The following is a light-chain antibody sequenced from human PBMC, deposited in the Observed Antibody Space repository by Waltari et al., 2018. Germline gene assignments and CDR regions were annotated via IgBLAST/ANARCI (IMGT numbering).Light chain of an antibody. CDR3: QQYGGSPT. CDR2: GAS. V-gene: IGKV3-20*01. J-gene: IGKJ1*01. Sequence: EIVLTQSPGTLSLSPGERATLSCRASKSVSSSYLAWYQQKPGQYPRLLIYGASSRATCIPDRFSGSGSGTDFTLTISTLEPEDFAVYYCQQYGGSPTFGQGTKVEIK. CDR1: KSVSSSY.